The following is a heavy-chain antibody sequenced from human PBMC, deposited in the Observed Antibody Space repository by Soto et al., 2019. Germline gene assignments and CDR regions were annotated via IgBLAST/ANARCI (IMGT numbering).Heavy chain of an antibody. CDR2: LNPNSGNT. V-gene: IGHV1-8*01. D-gene: IGHD1-26*01. CDR3: ARGPGSYYPA. Sequence: QVQLVQSGAEEKKPGATVKVSCTASGCAFASYDINWVRQATGQGLEWMGWLNPNSGNTGYAQKFQGRVTMTRNTSISTAYMELSSLRSEDTAVYYCARGPGSYYPAWGQGTLVTVSS. CDR1: GCAFASYD. J-gene: IGHJ5*02.